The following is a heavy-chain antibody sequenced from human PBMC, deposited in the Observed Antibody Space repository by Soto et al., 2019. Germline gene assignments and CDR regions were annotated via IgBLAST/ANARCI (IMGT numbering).Heavy chain of an antibody. CDR2: IYYRGGT. CDR3: ARGVETAISDSEYYYGMDV. J-gene: IGHJ6*02. Sequence: PSETLSLTCSVDGGSITISSFFWAWIRQPPGKGLEWIGSIYYRGGTYYNPTLKSRVTISVDTSKNQFSLKLNSVTAADTAMYFCARGVETAISDSEYYYGMDVWGQGTKDTVSS. D-gene: IGHD2-21*02. V-gene: IGHV4-39*01. CDR1: GGSITISSFF.